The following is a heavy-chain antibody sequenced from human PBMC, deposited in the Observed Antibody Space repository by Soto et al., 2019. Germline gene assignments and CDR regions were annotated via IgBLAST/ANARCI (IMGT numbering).Heavy chain of an antibody. CDR2: ISAYNGNT. CDR1: GYTFTSYG. J-gene: IGHJ5*02. CDR3: ARDPEQPPMFDP. V-gene: IGHV1-18*01. Sequence: ASVNVSCKASGYTFTSYGISWVRQAPGQGLEWMGWISAYNGNTNYAQKLQGRVTMTTDTSTSTAYMELRSLRPDDTAVYYCARDPEQPPMFDPWGQGTLVTVSS.